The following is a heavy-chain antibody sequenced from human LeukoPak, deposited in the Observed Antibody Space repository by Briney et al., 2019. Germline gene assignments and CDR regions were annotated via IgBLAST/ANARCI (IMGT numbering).Heavy chain of an antibody. CDR1: GFTFSSYE. J-gene: IGHJ4*01. CDR2: ISSSGSTK. CDR3: ARVKGSGWYEVDY. D-gene: IGHD6-19*01. Sequence: PGGSLRLSCAASGFTFSSYEMNWVRQAPGKGLEWVSYISSSGSTKYYADSVKGRFTISRDNAKTSLFLQMNSLRAEDTAVYYCARVKGSGWYEVDYWGHGTLVTVSS. V-gene: IGHV3-48*03.